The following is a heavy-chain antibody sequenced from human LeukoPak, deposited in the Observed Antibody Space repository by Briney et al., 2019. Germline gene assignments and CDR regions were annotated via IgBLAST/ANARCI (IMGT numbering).Heavy chain of an antibody. CDR2: IRGSGDNT. V-gene: IGHV3-23*01. CDR3: AKTTTGYSSGRSPGWPVDY. D-gene: IGHD6-19*01. Sequence: GGSLRLSCAASGFTFSSFAMSWVRQAPGKGLEWVSSIRGSGDNTNYGDSVKGRFTITRDNSKNTVYLQMNSLRAEDTAVYYCAKTTTGYSSGRSPGWPVDYWGQGTLVTVSS. CDR1: GFTFSSFA. J-gene: IGHJ4*02.